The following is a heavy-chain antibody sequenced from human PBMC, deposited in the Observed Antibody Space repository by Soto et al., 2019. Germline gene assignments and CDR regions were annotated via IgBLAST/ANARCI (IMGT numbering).Heavy chain of an antibody. Sequence: KPSETLSLTCAVYGGSFSGYYWSWIRQPPGKGLEWVGEIDHSGTTNYNPSLKSRVTISLDTSKNQISLKLSSVTAADTAVYYCARGSRLINAWGQGTLVTVSS. J-gene: IGHJ5*02. CDR2: IDHSGTT. V-gene: IGHV4-34*01. CDR1: GGSFSGYY. D-gene: IGHD2-2*01. CDR3: ARGSRLINA.